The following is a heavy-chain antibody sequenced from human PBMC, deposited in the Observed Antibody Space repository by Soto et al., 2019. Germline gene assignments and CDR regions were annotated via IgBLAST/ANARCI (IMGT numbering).Heavy chain of an antibody. CDR2: ISGSGGST. J-gene: IGHJ3*02. Sequence: PGGSLRLSCAASGFAFSSYAMSWVRQAPGKGLEWVAAISGSGGSTYYADSVKGRFTISRDNSKNTLYLQMNSLRAEDTAVYYCAKDPERITMIVVVMAFDIWGQGTMVTVSS. V-gene: IGHV3-23*01. CDR3: AKDPERITMIVVVMAFDI. D-gene: IGHD3-22*01. CDR1: GFAFSSYA.